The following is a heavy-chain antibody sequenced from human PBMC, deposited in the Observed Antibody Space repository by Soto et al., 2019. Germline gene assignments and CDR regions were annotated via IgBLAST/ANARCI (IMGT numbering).Heavy chain of an antibody. CDR3: ARGTAADYGMDV. CDR2: INLNSGGT. J-gene: IGHJ6*02. D-gene: IGHD6-25*01. Sequence: QVQLVQSGAEVKKPGASVTVSCKAFGYTFSGDSMHWVRQVPGQGLEWMGWINLNSGGTNYAQKFQGRVTMIRDTSISTAYMELRRLRSDDTAIYYCARGTAADYGMDVWGQGTTVTVSS. V-gene: IGHV1-2*02. CDR1: GYTFSGDS.